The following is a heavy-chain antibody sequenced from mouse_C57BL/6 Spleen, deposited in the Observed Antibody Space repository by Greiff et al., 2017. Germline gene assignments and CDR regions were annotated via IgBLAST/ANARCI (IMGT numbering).Heavy chain of an antibody. D-gene: IGHD1-1*01. CDR3: ARNYGSSYVGYYFDY. V-gene: IGHV5-17*01. CDR2: ISSGSSTI. CDR1: GFTFSDYG. J-gene: IGHJ2*01. Sequence: EVKLVESGGGLVKPGGSLKLSCAASGFTFSDYGMHWVRQAPEKGLEWVAYISSGSSTIYYADTVKGRFTISRDNAKNTLFLQMTSLRSEDTAMYYCARNYGSSYVGYYFDYWGQGTTLTVSS.